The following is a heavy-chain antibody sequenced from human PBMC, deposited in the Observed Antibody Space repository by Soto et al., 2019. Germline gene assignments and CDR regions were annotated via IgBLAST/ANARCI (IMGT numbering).Heavy chain of an antibody. V-gene: IGHV1-69*12. D-gene: IGHD6-19*01. CDR2: IIPIFGTA. J-gene: IGHJ2*01. CDR1: GGTFSNYV. CDR3: ARFPGYSSGWSTKSLYWYFDL. Sequence: QVQLVQSGAEVKKPGSSVKVSCKASGGTFSNYVISWVRQAPGQGLEWMGGIIPIFGTANYAQKLQGRVMITADESTSTAYMVLRSLRSEYTAVYYCARFPGYSSGWSTKSLYWYFDLWGRGTLVTVSS.